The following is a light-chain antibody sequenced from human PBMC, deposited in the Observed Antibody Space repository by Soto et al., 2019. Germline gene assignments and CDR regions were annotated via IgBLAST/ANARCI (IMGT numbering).Light chain of an antibody. CDR1: NSNLGAGYD. CDR2: GNR. CDR3: AAWDDSLRGVV. J-gene: IGLJ2*01. V-gene: IGLV1-40*01. Sequence: QSVLTQPPSVSGVPGQRVTISCTGNNSNLGAGYDVHWYQQLPGAAPKLVVFGNRNRPSGVPERFSGSKSGTSASLAISGLRSDDEADYYCAAWDDSLRGVVFGGGTKLTVL.